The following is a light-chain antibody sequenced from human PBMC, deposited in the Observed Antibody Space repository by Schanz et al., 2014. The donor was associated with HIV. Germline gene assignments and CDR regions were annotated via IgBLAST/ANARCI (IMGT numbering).Light chain of an antibody. J-gene: IGLJ1*01. CDR2: EVS. CDR1: SSDVGSYNL. V-gene: IGLV2-14*02. Sequence: QSALTQPASVSGSPGQSITISCTGTSSDVGSYNLVSWYQRHPGKAPQLMIYEVSKRPSGVSNRFSGSKSGNTASLTISGLQAEDEADYFCCSYTTTSTYVFGAGTKVTVL. CDR3: CSYTTTSTYV.